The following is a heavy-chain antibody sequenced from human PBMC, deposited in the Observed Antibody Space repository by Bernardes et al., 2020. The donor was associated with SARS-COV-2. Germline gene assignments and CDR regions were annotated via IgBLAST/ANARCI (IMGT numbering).Heavy chain of an antibody. CDR2: INPSGGST. Sequence: ASVKVSCKASGYTFTSYYMHWVRQAPGQGLEWMGIINPSGGSTSYAQKFQGRVTMTRDTSTSTVYMELSSLRSEDTAVYYCASTRITMVRGAIIGRLDYWGQGTLVTVSS. CDR1: GYTFTSYY. D-gene: IGHD3-10*01. V-gene: IGHV1-46*01. J-gene: IGHJ4*02. CDR3: ASTRITMVRGAIIGRLDY.